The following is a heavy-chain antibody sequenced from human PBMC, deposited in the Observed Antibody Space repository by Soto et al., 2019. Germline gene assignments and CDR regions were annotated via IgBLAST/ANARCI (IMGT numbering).Heavy chain of an antibody. Sequence: NPSETLSLTCTVSGGSISSGDYYWSWIRQPPGKGLEWIGYIYNSGSTYYNPSLKSRVTISVDTSKNQFSLKLSSVTAADTAVYYCASVNHDSKCCEYFHHWGQGTLVTVSS. V-gene: IGHV4-30-4*01. J-gene: IGHJ1*01. CDR2: IYNSGST. CDR1: GGSISSGDYY. CDR3: ASVNHDSKCCEYFHH. D-gene: IGHD3-22*01.